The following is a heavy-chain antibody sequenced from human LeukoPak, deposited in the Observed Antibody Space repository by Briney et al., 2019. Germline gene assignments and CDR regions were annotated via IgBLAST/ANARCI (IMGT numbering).Heavy chain of an antibody. CDR2: IASDGDT. V-gene: IGHV3-23*01. CDR3: ANEAHRHLDLHN. CDR1: GFTLRHFA. J-gene: IGHJ4*02. Sequence: GGSLRLSCAASGFTLRHFAMNWVRQAPGKGLEWVSSIASDGDTFYADAVKGRFTISGDISENTLHLQMNSLRADDTALYFCANEAHRHLDLHNWGQGTLVTVSA.